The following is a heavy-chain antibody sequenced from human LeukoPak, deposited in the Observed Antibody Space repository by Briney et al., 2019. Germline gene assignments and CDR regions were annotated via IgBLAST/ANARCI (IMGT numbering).Heavy chain of an antibody. Sequence: SETLSLTCTVSGYSISSGYYWGWSRQPPGKGLEWIGSIYHSGSTYYNPSLKSRVTISVDTSKNQFSLKLSSVTAADTAVYYCARDLIVGATSIAFDIWGQGTMVTVSS. D-gene: IGHD1-26*01. J-gene: IGHJ3*02. CDR3: ARDLIVGATSIAFDI. CDR2: IYHSGST. V-gene: IGHV4-38-2*02. CDR1: GYSISSGYY.